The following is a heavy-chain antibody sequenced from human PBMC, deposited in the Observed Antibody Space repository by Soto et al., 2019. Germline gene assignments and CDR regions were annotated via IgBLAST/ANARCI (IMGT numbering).Heavy chain of an antibody. Sequence: SGPTLVNPTQALTLTCTFSGFSLTSNDVGVGWIRQPPGKALEWLALIYWDDDKRYSPSLKSRLTITKDTSKNQVVLRMTNMDPVDTATYYCAHSRYSRSSFDYWGQGTLVTVSS. CDR2: IYWDDDK. V-gene: IGHV2-5*02. J-gene: IGHJ4*02. CDR1: GFSLTSNDVG. CDR3: AHSRYSRSSFDY. D-gene: IGHD6-6*01.